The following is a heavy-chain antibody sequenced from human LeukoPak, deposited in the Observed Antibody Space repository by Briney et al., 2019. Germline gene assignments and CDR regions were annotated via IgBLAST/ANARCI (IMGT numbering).Heavy chain of an antibody. CDR3: ARVPWAHTTAPSGAAAPVYYYYYMDV. CDR2: IIPIFGTA. J-gene: IGHJ6*03. D-gene: IGHD6-13*01. V-gene: IGHV1-69*13. CDR1: GDTFRNYA. Sequence: SVKVSCKASGDTFRNYAISWVRQAPGQGLEWMGGIIPIFGTANYAQKFQGRVTITADESTSTAYMELSSLRSEDTAVYYCARVPWAHTTAPSGAAAPVYYYYYMDVWGKGTTVTVSS.